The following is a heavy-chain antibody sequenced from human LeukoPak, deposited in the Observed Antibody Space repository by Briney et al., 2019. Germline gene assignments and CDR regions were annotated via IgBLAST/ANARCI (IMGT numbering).Heavy chain of an antibody. D-gene: IGHD3/OR15-3a*01. CDR3: ARHGGTGIFDY. J-gene: IGHJ4*02. CDR2: IHYSGST. CDR1: GGSISSYS. Sequence: SETLSLTCTVSGGSISSYSWSWIRQPPGKGLEWIGNIHYSGSTNYNPSLKSRVTISLDASKIQVSLKLNSVTAADTAVYYCARHGGTGIFDYWGQGILVTVSS. V-gene: IGHV4-59*08.